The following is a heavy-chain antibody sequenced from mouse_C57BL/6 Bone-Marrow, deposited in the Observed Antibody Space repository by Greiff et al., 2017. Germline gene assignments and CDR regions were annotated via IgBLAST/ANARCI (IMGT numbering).Heavy chain of an antibody. D-gene: IGHD1-1*01. J-gene: IGHJ3*01. CDR3: ARKGFGDYYCSSGFAY. V-gene: IGHV1-80*01. CDR2: IYPGDGDP. CDR1: GYAFSSYW. Sequence: QVQLQQSGAELVKPGASVKISCKASGYAFSSYWMNWVKQRPGKGLEWIGQIYPGDGDPNYNGKFKGKATLTADKYSSTAYMQLSSLTSEDSAVYFCARKGFGDYYCSSGFAYWGQGTLVTVSA.